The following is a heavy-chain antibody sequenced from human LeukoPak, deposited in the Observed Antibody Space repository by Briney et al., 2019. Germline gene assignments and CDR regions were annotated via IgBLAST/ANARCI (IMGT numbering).Heavy chain of an antibody. J-gene: IGHJ4*02. CDR3: ARDPYYYDSSGYSY. V-gene: IGHV3-48*01. CDR2: ISSSSSTI. Sequence: PGWSLRLSCAASGFTFSSCSMNWVRQPPGKGLEWVSYISSSSSTIYYADSVKGRFTISRDNAKNSLYLQMNSLRAEDTAVYYCARDPYYYDSSGYSYWGQGTLVTVSS. CDR1: GFTFSSCS. D-gene: IGHD3-22*01.